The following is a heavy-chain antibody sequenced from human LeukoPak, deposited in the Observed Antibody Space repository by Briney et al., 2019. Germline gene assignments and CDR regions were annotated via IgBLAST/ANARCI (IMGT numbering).Heavy chain of an antibody. J-gene: IGHJ2*01. CDR2: IYYSGST. CDR3: ARHKEDFHDSSGPNFWYFDL. V-gene: IGHV4-39*01. CDR1: GDSIKSDSYY. D-gene: IGHD3-22*01. Sequence: PSETLFLNCTVSGDSIKSDSYYWGWIRQPPGKGLEWIGTIYYSGSTYYNPSLKSRVTISVDTSKNQFSVKLSSVTAADTALYYCARHKEDFHDSSGPNFWYFDLWGRGTLVTVSS.